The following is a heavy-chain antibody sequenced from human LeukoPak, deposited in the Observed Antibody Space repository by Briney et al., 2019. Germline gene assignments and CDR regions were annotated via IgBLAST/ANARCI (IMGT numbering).Heavy chain of an antibody. V-gene: IGHV5-51*01. Sequence: GESLKISCKGSGYSFTKFWIGWVRQMPGKGLEWMGIIYPGDSDTRYSPSFQGQVTISADKSISTAYLQWSSLKASDTAIYYCTRSPWSGSSWYFDYWGQGTLVTVSS. CDR2: IYPGDSDT. CDR3: TRSPWSGSSWYFDY. J-gene: IGHJ4*02. CDR1: GYSFTKFW. D-gene: IGHD6-13*01.